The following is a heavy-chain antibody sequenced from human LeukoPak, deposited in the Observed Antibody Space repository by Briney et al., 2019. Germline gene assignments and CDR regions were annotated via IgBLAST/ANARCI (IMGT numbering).Heavy chain of an antibody. V-gene: IGHV1-69*10. D-gene: IGHD5-18*01. CDR2: IIPILGMT. Sequence: SVKVSRKASGGTFSSYAINWVRQAPGQGLEWMGRIIPILGMTNYAQKFQGRVTITADRSTTTAYMELSSLRSEDTAVYYCARALWGDGYSYGYGDYWGQGTLVTVSS. CDR3: ARALWGDGYSYGYGDY. J-gene: IGHJ4*02. CDR1: GGTFSSYA.